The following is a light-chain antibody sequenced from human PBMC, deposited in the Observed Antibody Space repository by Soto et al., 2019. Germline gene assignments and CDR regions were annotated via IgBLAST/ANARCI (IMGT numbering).Light chain of an antibody. CDR3: QQYGT. CDR2: DAS. Sequence: DIQMTQCSSSLSASVGDRVTITCQASQDISNYLNWYRQKPGKAPKLLIYDASNLETGVPSRFSGSGSGTDFTFTISSLQPEDIATYYCQQYGTFGQGTKV. V-gene: IGKV1-33*01. J-gene: IGKJ1*01. CDR1: QDISNY.